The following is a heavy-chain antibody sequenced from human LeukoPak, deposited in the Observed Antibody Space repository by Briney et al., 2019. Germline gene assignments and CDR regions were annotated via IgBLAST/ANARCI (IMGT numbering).Heavy chain of an antibody. D-gene: IGHD2-15*01. Sequence: RASVKVSCKASGGTFSSYAISWVRQAPGQGLEWMGGIIPIFGTANYAQKLQGRVTITADESTSTAYMELSSLRSEDTAVYYCTRDIVVVVAATQLGGNYYYYYGMDVWGQGTTVTVSS. V-gene: IGHV1-69*13. CDR2: IIPIFGTA. CDR3: TRDIVVVVAATQLGGNYYYYYGMDV. CDR1: GGTFSSYA. J-gene: IGHJ6*02.